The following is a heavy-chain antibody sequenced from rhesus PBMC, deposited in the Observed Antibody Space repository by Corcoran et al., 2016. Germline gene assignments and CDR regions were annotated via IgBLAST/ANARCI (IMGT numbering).Heavy chain of an antibody. D-gene: IGHD3-16*01. V-gene: IGHV3-103*01. CDR3: AKGGGSYYSDSLDV. Sequence: EVQLVESGGGLSKPGGSLRLSCAASGFPFSSSAMHWVRQAPGKGMEWVSAMSSGGSTYYADSVKGRFTISRDNSKNTLSLQMNSLRAEDTAVYYCAKGGGSYYSDSLDVWGRGVLVTVSS. CDR2: MSSGGST. CDR1: GFPFSSSA. J-gene: IGHJ5-2*02.